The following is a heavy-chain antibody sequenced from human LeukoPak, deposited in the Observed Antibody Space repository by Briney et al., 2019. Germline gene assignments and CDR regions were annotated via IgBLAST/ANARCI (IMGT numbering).Heavy chain of an antibody. Sequence: QPGGSLRLSCAASGFTFSSYAMHWVRQAPGKGLEWVAVISYDGSNKYYADSVKGRFTISRDNSKNTLYLQMNSLRAEDTAVYYCARGSGYNYGFPDYWGQGTLVTVSS. V-gene: IGHV3-30*14. CDR2: ISYDGSNK. CDR3: ARGSGYNYGFPDY. J-gene: IGHJ4*02. D-gene: IGHD5-18*01. CDR1: GFTFSSYA.